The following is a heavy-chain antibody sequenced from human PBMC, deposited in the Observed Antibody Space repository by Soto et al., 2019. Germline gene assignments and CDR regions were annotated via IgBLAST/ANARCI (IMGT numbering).Heavy chain of an antibody. V-gene: IGHV4-31*03. D-gene: IGHD4-4*01. CDR3: ARVAVWMTTVLKFDY. J-gene: IGHJ4*02. CDR2: IYYSGST. Sequence: SETLSLTCTVSGGSISFDHYHWTWIRQHPGKGLEWIGYIYYSGSTYYNPSLKSRVTISVDTSKNQFSLKLSSVTAADTAVYYCARVAVWMTTVLKFDYWGQGTLVTVSS. CDR1: GGSISFDHYH.